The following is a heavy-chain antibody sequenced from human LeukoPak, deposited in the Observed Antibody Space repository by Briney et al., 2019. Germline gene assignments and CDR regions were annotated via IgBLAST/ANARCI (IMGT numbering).Heavy chain of an antibody. Sequence: ASVKVSCKASGYTFTSYYMHWVRQAPGQGLEWMGIINPSGGSTSYAQKFQGRVTMTRDTSTSTVYMELSSLRSEDTAVYYCAIDLRIMITFGGGFDIWGQGTMVTVSS. CDR1: GYTFTSYY. V-gene: IGHV1-46*01. J-gene: IGHJ3*02. CDR3: AIDLRIMITFGGGFDI. CDR2: INPSGGST. D-gene: IGHD3-16*01.